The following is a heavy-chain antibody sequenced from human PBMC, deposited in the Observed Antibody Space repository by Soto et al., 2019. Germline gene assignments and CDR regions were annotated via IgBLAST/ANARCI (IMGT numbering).Heavy chain of an antibody. Sequence: GGSLRLSCAASGFTFISYAMHWARLAPGKGLERVAVISYDGSNKYYADSVKGRFTISRDNSKNTLYLQMNSLRAEDTDVYYCAREWFGELSPDYWGQGTLVTVSS. CDR2: ISYDGSNK. J-gene: IGHJ4*02. CDR1: GFTFISYA. D-gene: IGHD3-10*01. V-gene: IGHV3-30-3*01. CDR3: AREWFGELSPDY.